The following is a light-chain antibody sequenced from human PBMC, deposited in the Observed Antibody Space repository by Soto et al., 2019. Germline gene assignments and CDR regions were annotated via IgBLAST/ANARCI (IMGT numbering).Light chain of an antibody. V-gene: IGKV1-39*01. Sequence: DIQMTQSPSSLSASVGDRVTITCRASQSISRHLNWYQQRPGKAPNLLIYTASHLQSGVSSRFSGSGSGTDFTLTISSLQPEDFGTYFCQQTDSISPPTFGGGTKVEIK. J-gene: IGKJ4*01. CDR2: TAS. CDR3: QQTDSISPPT. CDR1: QSISRH.